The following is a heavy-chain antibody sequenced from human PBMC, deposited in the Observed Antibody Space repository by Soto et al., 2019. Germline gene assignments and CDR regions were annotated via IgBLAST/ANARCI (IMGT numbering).Heavy chain of an antibody. V-gene: IGHV4-30-2*01. CDR3: ASGHQLVRNY. J-gene: IGHJ4*02. CDR2: IYSGST. D-gene: IGHD6-13*01. CDR1: GGSISSGGYS. Sequence: QLQLQESGSGLVKPSQTLSLTCAVSGGSISSGGYSWSWIRQPPGKGLEWIGYIYSGSTYYNPSLKSRVTISVDRSKNQFSLKLSSVTAADTAVDSGASGHQLVRNYWGQGTLVTVSS.